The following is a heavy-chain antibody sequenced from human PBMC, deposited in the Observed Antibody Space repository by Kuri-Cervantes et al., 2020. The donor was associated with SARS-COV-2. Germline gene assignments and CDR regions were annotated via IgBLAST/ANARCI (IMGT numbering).Heavy chain of an antibody. V-gene: IGHV3-15*01. CDR3: TTLIDY. CDR1: GFTFSSYA. Sequence: GGSLRLSCAASGFTFSSYAMHWVRQAPGKGLEWVGRIKSKTDGGTTDYAAPVKGRFTISRDDSKNIAYLQMNSLKTDDTAVYYCTTLIDYWGQGALVTVSS. J-gene: IGHJ4*02. CDR2: IKSKTDGGTT.